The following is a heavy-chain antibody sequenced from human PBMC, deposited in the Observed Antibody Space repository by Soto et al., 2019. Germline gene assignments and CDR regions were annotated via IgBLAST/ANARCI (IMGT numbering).Heavy chain of an antibody. CDR3: ARGDRAFDI. V-gene: IGHV1-69*13. CDR2: IIPIFGTA. Sequence: SVKVSCKAPGGKFSNYAIIWVRQAPGQGLEWMGGIIPIFGTANYAQKFQGRVRITADESTRTAYMELSSLRSEVSAVYYCARGDRAFDIWAQRTMVTGSS. J-gene: IGHJ3*02. CDR1: GGKFSNYA.